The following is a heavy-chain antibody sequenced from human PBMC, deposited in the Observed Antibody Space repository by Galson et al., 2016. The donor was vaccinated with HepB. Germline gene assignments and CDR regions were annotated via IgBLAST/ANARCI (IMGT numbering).Heavy chain of an antibody. CDR1: GFTYG. J-gene: IGHJ4*02. CDR3: ASDMNNFDFLGGPFDY. CDR2: ISNDESRK. D-gene: IGHD3-3*01. Sequence: SLRLSCAVSGFTYGIHWVRQAPGKGLEWVAAISNDESRKDYADSVKGLFIISRDTSKNTLYLQMNSLRSEDTAVYYCASDMNNFDFLGGPFDYWGQGTLVTVSS. V-gene: IGHV3-30*04.